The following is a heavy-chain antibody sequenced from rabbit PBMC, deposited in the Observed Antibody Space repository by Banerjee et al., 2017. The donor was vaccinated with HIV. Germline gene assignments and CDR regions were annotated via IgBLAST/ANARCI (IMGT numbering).Heavy chain of an antibody. CDR2: IYVGSGGSA. V-gene: IGHV1S40*01. Sequence: QSLEESGGDLVKPGASLTLTCTASGFSFNSGYDMCWVRQAPGKGLEWIGCIYVGSGGSAYYASWAKGRFTISKTSSTTVTLQMTSLTAADTATYFCARGAYYADDYAAYAYPYFTLWGQGTLVTVS. D-gene: IGHD6-1*01. CDR3: ARGAYYADDYAAYAYPYFTL. J-gene: IGHJ4*01. CDR1: GFSFNSGYD.